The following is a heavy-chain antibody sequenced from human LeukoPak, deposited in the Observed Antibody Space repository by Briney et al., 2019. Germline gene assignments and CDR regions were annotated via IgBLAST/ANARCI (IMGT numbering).Heavy chain of an antibody. CDR1: GGSITNYY. CDR2: IHYSGST. Sequence: SETLSLTCTVSGGSITNYYWSWIRQPPGKGLEWIGYIHYSGSTNYNPSLKSRVTISVDTSKNQFSLKLSSVTAADTAVYYCARGSAGAGAFDIWGQGTMVTVSS. CDR3: ARGSAGAGAFDI. J-gene: IGHJ3*02. V-gene: IGHV4-59*12. D-gene: IGHD1-26*01.